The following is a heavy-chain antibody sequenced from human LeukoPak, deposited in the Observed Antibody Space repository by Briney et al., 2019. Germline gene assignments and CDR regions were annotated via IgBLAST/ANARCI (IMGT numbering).Heavy chain of an antibody. Sequence: SETLSLTCTVSGGSISSYYWTCIRQPPGKGLEWIGYIYNSRNTNYNPSLKSRVTISVGTSENQFSLKLNSVTAADTAVYYCARRNILTEGEAFDIWGQGTMVTVSS. V-gene: IGHV4-59*08. CDR2: IYNSRNT. J-gene: IGHJ3*02. CDR1: GGSISSYY. CDR3: ARRNILTEGEAFDI. D-gene: IGHD3-9*01.